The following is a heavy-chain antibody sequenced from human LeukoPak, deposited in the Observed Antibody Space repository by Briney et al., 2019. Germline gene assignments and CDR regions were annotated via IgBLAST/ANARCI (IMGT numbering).Heavy chain of an antibody. D-gene: IGHD6-19*01. V-gene: IGHV1-3*01. CDR2: INAGNGNT. CDR1: GYTFTSYA. J-gene: IGHJ4*02. CDR3: ARGSQQWLVVDY. Sequence: GASVKVSCKASGYTFTSYAMHWVRQAPGQRLEWMGWINAGNGNTKYSQKFQGRVTITRDTSASTAYMELSSLRSEDTAVYYCARGSQQWLVVDYWGQGTLVTVSS.